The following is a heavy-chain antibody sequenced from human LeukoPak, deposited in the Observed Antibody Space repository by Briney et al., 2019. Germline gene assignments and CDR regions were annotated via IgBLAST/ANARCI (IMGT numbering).Heavy chain of an antibody. J-gene: IGHJ4*02. CDR1: GFTFSTYA. V-gene: IGHV3-21*01. Sequence: GGSLRLSCAASGFTFSTYAMNWVRQAPGKGLEWVSSISSSSSYIYYADSVKGRFTISRDNAKNSLHLQMNSLRAEDTAVYYCARGRGIAVAFFDYWGQGTLVTVSS. D-gene: IGHD6-19*01. CDR2: ISSSSSYI. CDR3: ARGRGIAVAFFDY.